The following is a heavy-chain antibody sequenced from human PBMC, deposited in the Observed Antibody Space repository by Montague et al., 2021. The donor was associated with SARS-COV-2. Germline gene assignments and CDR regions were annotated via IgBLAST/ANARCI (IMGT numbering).Heavy chain of an antibody. V-gene: IGHV4-34*01. D-gene: IGHD6-6*01. J-gene: IGHJ6*03. CDR1: GGSFSGYY. Sequence: SETLSLTCAVYGGSFSGYYWSWIRQPPGKGLEWIGEINHSGRTNXNPSLKCRVTISVDTSKNQFSLKLSSVTAADTAVYYCARGRSSRTHCYYMDVWGKGTTVTVSS. CDR3: ARGRSSRTHCYYMDV. CDR2: INHSGRT.